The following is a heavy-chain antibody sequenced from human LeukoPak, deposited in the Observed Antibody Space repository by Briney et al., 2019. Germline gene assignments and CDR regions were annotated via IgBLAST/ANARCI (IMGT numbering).Heavy chain of an antibody. D-gene: IGHD1-26*01. CDR3: ATQRSVSGSSSRRYYYYYMDV. V-gene: IGHV4-31*03. Sequence: SETLSLTCTVSGGSISSGGYYWSWIRQHPGKGLEWIGYIYYSGSTYYNPSLKSRVTISVDTSKNQFSLKLSSVTAADTAVYYCATQRSVSGSSSRRYYYYYMDVWGKGTTVTVSS. CDR2: IYYSGST. J-gene: IGHJ6*03. CDR1: GGSISSGGYY.